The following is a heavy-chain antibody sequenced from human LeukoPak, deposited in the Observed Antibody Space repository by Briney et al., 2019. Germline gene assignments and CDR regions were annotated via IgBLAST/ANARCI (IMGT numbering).Heavy chain of an antibody. CDR2: ISGSGGTT. CDR3: AKDGYFHDSSGYSYFDY. Sequence: GGSLRLSCAASGFTFSSYAMSWVRQVPGKGLEWVSSISGSGGTTYYAGSVRGRFTISRDNAKNTLFLQMRSLRAEDTALYYCAKDGYFHDSSGYSYFDYWGQGILVSVSS. D-gene: IGHD3-22*01. CDR1: GFTFSSYA. J-gene: IGHJ4*02. V-gene: IGHV3-23*01.